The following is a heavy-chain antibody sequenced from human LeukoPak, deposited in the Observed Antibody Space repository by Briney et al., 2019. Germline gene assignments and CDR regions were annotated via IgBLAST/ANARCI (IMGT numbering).Heavy chain of an antibody. Sequence: PSETLSLTCAVYGGSCSDYYCSWIRQPPGKGLEWIGEINHSGYTNDSPSLKSRVTLSIDTSRKQFSLNLRSVTVADTGIYYCTRMTAGHDYWGQGTLVTVSS. CDR3: TRMTAGHDY. CDR2: INHSGYT. J-gene: IGHJ4*02. D-gene: IGHD2-21*02. V-gene: IGHV4-34*01. CDR1: GGSCSDYY.